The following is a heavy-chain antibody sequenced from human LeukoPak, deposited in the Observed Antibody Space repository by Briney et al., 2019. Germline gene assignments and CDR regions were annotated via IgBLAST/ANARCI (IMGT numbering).Heavy chain of an antibody. J-gene: IGHJ4*02. CDR3: ARDPLYCTNGVCNDY. CDR2: IIPIFGTA. Sequence: ASVKVSCKASGGTFSSYTISWVRQAPGQGLEWMGRIIPIFGTANYAQKFQGRVTITTDESTSTAYMELSSLRSEDTAVYYCARDPLYCTNGVCNDYCGEGALVTVSS. CDR1: GGTFSSYT. V-gene: IGHV1-69*05. D-gene: IGHD2-8*01.